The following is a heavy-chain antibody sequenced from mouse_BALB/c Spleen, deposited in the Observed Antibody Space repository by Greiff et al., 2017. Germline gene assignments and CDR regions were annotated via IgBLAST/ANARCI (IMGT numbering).Heavy chain of an antibody. V-gene: IGHV1-87*01. CDR1: GYTFTSYW. J-gene: IGHJ3*01. CDR2: IYPGDGDT. D-gene: IGHD1-1*02. Sequence: QVQLQQSGAELARPGASVKLSCKASGYTFTSYWMQWVKQRPGQGLEWIGAIYPGDGDTRYTQKFKGKATLTADKSSSTAYMQLSSLASEDSAVYYCATLWRAYWGQGTLVTVSA. CDR3: ATLWRAY.